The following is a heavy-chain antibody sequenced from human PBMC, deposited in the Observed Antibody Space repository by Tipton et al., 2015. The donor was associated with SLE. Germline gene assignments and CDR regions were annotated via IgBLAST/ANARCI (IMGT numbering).Heavy chain of an antibody. CDR2: ICYSVST. Sequence: TLSLTCTVSGGSMSGYYWSWIRQPPGKGLEWIGCLGYICYSVSTNYNPSLKSRVTISVDTSKNQFSLKLSSVTAADTAVYYCARENYFDYWGQGTLVTVSS. J-gene: IGHJ4*02. CDR1: GGSMSGYY. V-gene: IGHV4-59*12. CDR3: ARENYFDY.